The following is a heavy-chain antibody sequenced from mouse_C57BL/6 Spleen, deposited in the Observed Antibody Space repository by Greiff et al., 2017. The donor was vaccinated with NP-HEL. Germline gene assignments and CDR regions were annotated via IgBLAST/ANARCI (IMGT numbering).Heavy chain of an antibody. CDR1: GFTFSDYY. CDR3: ARIYDGYYGWYFDV. CDR2: ISNGGGST. J-gene: IGHJ1*03. V-gene: IGHV5-12*01. Sequence: EVKLVESGGGLVQPGGSLKLSCAASGFTFSDYYMYWVRQTPEKRLEWVAYISNGGGSTYYPDTVKGRFTISRDNAKNTLYLQMSRLKSEDTAMYYCARIYDGYYGWYFDVWGTGTTVTVSS. D-gene: IGHD2-3*01.